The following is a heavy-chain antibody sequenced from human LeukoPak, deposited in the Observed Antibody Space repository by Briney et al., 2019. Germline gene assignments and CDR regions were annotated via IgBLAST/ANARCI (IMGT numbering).Heavy chain of an antibody. Sequence: SETLSLTCTVSGGSINSYYWSWIRQPPGKGLEWIGYIYYSGSTNYNPSLKSRVTISLDVSENQFSLQLTSVTAADTAVYYCARNSYGHLNWFDPWGQGTLVTVSS. D-gene: IGHD5-18*01. J-gene: IGHJ5*02. CDR2: IYYSGST. CDR3: ARNSYGHLNWFDP. V-gene: IGHV4-59*12. CDR1: GGSINSYY.